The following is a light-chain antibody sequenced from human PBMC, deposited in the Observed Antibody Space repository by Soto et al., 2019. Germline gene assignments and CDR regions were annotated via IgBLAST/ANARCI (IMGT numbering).Light chain of an antibody. V-gene: IGLV1-40*01. CDR1: SSNIGAGYD. CDR2: GNS. Sequence: QSVLTQPPSVSGAPGQRVTISCTGSSSNIGAGYDVHWYQQLPGTAPKLLIYGNSNRPSGVPDRFSGSKSGTSACLAITGLQAEDEADYYCQSYDSSLVVFGGGTKLTVL. J-gene: IGLJ2*01. CDR3: QSYDSSLVV.